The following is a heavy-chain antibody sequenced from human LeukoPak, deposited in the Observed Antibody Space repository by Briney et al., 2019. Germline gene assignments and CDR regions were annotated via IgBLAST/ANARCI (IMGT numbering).Heavy chain of an antibody. Sequence: GGSLRLSCAASGFTFSSYAMHWVRQAPGKGLEYVSAISSNGGSTYYANSVKGRFTISRDNSKNTLYLQMGSLRAEDMAVYYCARGPYCSSTSCYVYFQHWGQGTLVTVSS. CDR1: GFTFSSYA. CDR3: ARGPYCSSTSCYVYFQH. J-gene: IGHJ1*01. V-gene: IGHV3-64*01. CDR2: ISSNGGST. D-gene: IGHD2-2*01.